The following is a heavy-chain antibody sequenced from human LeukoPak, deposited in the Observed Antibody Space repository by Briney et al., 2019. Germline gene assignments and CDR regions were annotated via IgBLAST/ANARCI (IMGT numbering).Heavy chain of an antibody. J-gene: IGHJ5*02. CDR3: ALIGDHAWFDP. V-gene: IGHV1-2*02. D-gene: IGHD3-10*01. CDR2: INPNSGGT. CDR1: GYTLSGYY. Sequence: GASVKVSCKASGYTLSGYYIFWVRRAPGQGLEWMGWINPNSGGTNYAQEFQGRVTMTRDTSITTAYMELSTLRSDDTAVYYCALIGDHAWFDPWGQETLVTVSS.